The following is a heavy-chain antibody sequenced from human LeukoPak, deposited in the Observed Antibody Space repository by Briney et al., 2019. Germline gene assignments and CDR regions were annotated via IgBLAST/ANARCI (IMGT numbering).Heavy chain of an antibody. D-gene: IGHD3-10*01. CDR1: GFTFSSYG. Sequence: GGSLRLSCAASGFTFSSYGMHWVRQAPGKGLEWVSGISGSGDSTYYADSVKGRFTISRDNSKNTLYLQMNSLRAEDTAVYYCAKGGAVSSKSITMVRGTRKYFYYMDVWGKGTTVTISS. CDR2: ISGSGDST. V-gene: IGHV3-23*01. CDR3: AKGGAVSSKSITMVRGTRKYFYYMDV. J-gene: IGHJ6*03.